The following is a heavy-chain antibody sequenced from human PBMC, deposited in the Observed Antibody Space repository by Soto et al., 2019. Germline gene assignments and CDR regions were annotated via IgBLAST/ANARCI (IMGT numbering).Heavy chain of an antibody. CDR2: LNGGSGDT. CDR1: GYTFTKQN. V-gene: IGHV1-3*01. CDR3: AIYDYGFNGD. J-gene: IGHJ4*01. Sequence: ASVKVSCKGSGYTFTKQNMHWVRQAPGQRLEWMGWLNGGSGDTQYSQKFQGRLILTGDTSASITYMELSSLTSEDTAVYYCAIYDYGFNGDWGQGTLVTGSS. D-gene: IGHD3-16*01.